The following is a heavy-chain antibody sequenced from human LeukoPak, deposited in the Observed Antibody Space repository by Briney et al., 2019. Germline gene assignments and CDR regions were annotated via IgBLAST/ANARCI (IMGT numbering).Heavy chain of an antibody. V-gene: IGHV4-59*08. D-gene: IGHD4-11*01. CDR3: ERPLRKETYSHYIDF. CDR2: ISSRGST. Sequence: SATLSLTCTVAGASISHNYCSWIRHPPKNGLEWIGYISSRGSTTYNPCLQSRVTMSVATSKNQLPLKLSSVTAADTALYYCERPLRKETYSHYIDFCGQGTLVTVSS. CDR1: GASISHNY. J-gene: IGHJ4*02.